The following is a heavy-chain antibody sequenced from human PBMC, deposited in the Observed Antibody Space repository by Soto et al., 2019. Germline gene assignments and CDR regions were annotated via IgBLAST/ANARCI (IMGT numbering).Heavy chain of an antibody. V-gene: IGHV3-48*03. J-gene: IGHJ4*02. CDR1: GFTFSTYE. CDR3: ARVYCSRTSCSNADS. CDR2: ISSSATSI. Sequence: EVQLVESGGGLVQPGGSLRLSCGASGFTFSTYEMNWVRQAPGKGLEWVSSISSSATSIYYADSVRGRFTISRDNAENSLYLQMNSLTAEDTAIYYCARVYCSRTSCSNADSWGQGTLVTVSS. D-gene: IGHD2-2*01.